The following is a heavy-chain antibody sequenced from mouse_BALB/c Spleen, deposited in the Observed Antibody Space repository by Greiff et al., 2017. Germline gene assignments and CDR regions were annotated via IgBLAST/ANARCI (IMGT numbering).Heavy chain of an antibody. CDR3: ARGCGNPWFAY. CDR1: GYTFTSYV. CDR2: INPYNDGT. V-gene: IGHV1-14*01. Sequence: EVQLQQSGPELVKPGASVKMSCKASGYTFTSYVMHWVKQKPGQGLEWIGYINPYNDGTKYNEKFKGKATLTSDKSSSTAYMELSSLTSEDSAVYYCARGCGNPWFAYWGQGTLVTVSA. J-gene: IGHJ3*01. D-gene: IGHD2-1*01.